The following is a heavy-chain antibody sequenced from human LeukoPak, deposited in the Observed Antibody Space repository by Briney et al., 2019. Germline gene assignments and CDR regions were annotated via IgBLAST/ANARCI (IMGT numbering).Heavy chain of an antibody. V-gene: IGHV3-66*01. CDR2: IDTDDNT. J-gene: IGHJ4*02. CDR1: GFTVTRNN. Sequence: PGGSLRLSCAASGFTVTRNNMNWVRQAPGRGLEWVSLIDTDDNTYYADSVKGRFTISRDKSRNTLYLEMNSLKAEDTAVYYCAREPSHDYYFDSWGQGTLVTVSS. CDR3: AREPSHDYYFDS. D-gene: IGHD1-1*01.